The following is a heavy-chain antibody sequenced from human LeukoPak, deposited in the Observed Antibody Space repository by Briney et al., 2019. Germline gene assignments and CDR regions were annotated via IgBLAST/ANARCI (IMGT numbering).Heavy chain of an antibody. J-gene: IGHJ4*02. CDR2: MNPNSGNT. Sequence: VASVKVSCKASGYTFTSYDINWVRQATGQGLEWMGWMNPNSGNTGYAQKFQGRVTITRNTSISTAYMELSSLRSEDTAVYYCARARGGCSGGSCYSDYWGQGTLVTVSS. CDR3: ARARGGCSGGSCYSDY. D-gene: IGHD2-15*01. CDR1: GYTFTSYD. V-gene: IGHV1-8*03.